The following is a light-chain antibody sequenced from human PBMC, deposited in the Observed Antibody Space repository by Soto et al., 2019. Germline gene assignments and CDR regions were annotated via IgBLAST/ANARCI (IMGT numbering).Light chain of an antibody. J-gene: IGKJ1*01. V-gene: IGKV1-5*01. CDR3: QQDDTCSGT. Sequence: IHVSHPPATLFCSLGKIVTVTFRASQSVSGWLAWYQQKPGEAPKLLIYDASALPRGVPSRFSGSGSGTKFTLTIASLQPDDFATYYCQQDDTCSGTFGPGTKVDIK. CDR1: QSVSGW. CDR2: DAS.